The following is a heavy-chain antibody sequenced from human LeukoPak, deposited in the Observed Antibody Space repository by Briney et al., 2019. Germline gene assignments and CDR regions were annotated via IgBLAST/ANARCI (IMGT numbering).Heavy chain of an antibody. CDR2: INSDGSWT. CDR3: VSFYETY. Sequence: GGSLRLSCAASGNYWMHWVRQAPGKGLVWVSHINSDGSWTGYADSVKGRFTISKDNARNMVYLHMNSLRVDDTAVYYCVSFYETYWGRGTLVTVSS. D-gene: IGHD2-2*01. V-gene: IGHV3-74*01. CDR1: GNYW. J-gene: IGHJ4*02.